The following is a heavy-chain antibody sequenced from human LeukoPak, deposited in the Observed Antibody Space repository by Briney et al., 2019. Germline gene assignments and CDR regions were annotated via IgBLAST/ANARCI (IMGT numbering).Heavy chain of an antibody. V-gene: IGHV3-21*01. CDR3: ARGASDYEEGLFDY. J-gene: IGHJ4*02. D-gene: IGHD5-12*01. CDR2: ISSSNSYI. CDR1: GITGSGNY. Sequence: PGGSLRLSCAASGITGSGNYMTWVRQAPGKGLEWVSSISSSNSYIYYADSVKGRFTISRDNAKNSLYLQMNSLRAEDTAVYYCARGASDYEEGLFDYWGQGTLVTVSS.